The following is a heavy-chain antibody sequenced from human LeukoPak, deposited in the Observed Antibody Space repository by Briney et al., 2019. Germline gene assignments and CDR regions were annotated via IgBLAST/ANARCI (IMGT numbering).Heavy chain of an antibody. D-gene: IGHD1-1*01. V-gene: IGHV4-59*01. CDR2: IYYSGST. CDR3: AREGTAGYYYYYYMDV. J-gene: IGHJ6*03. Sequence: KPSETLSRTCTVSGGSISSYYWSWIRQPPGKGLEWIGYIYYSGSTNYNPSLKSRVTISVDTSKNQFSLKLSSVTAADTAVYYCAREGTAGYYYYYYMDVWGKGTTVTVSS. CDR1: GGSISSYY.